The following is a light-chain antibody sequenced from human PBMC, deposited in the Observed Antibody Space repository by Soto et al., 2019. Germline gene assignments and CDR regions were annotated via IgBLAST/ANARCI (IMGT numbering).Light chain of an antibody. CDR2: RAS. CDR3: HQSGT. Sequence: EIVLTQSPGTLSLSPGERATLSCRASQSVSGIDLAWYQHRPGQAPRLLLYRASVRAAGIPDRFSGSGSGTDFALTISRLDPHDFAVYYCHQSGTFGQGTKVEIK. V-gene: IGKV3-20*01. CDR1: QSVSGID. J-gene: IGKJ1*01.